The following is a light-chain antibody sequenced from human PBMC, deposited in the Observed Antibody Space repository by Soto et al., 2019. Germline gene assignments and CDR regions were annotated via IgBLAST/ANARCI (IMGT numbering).Light chain of an antibody. J-gene: IGKJ1*01. CDR2: GAS. Sequence: IVLTQSPATLSVSPGARATLSCRASQRVNINLAWYQQKPGQAPRLPIYGASTRATGIPARFSGSGSGTEGTLTISSLQSEDVGVYDGQQYNHWPRTFGQGTKVDIK. CDR1: QRVNIN. V-gene: IGKV3-15*01. CDR3: QQYNHWPRT.